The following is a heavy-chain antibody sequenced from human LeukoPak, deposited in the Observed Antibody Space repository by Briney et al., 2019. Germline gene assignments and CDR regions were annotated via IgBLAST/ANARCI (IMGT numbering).Heavy chain of an antibody. CDR3: ASLGLRVAATVYYFDY. D-gene: IGHD2-15*01. J-gene: IGHJ4*02. V-gene: IGHV1-69*15. CDR2: IIPIFGTA. Sequence: GSSVKVSCKASGGTFSSYAISWVRQAPGQGLEWMGRIIPIFGTANYAQKFQGRVTITADESTSTAYMELSSLRSEDTAVYYCASLGLRVAATVYYFDYWGQGTLVTVSS. CDR1: GGTFSSYA.